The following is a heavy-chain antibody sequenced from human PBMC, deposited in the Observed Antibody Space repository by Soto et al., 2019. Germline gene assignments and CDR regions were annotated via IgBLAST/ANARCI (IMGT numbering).Heavy chain of an antibody. CDR2: IYSGGST. CDR1: GFTVSSNY. CDR3: ASNSVAAAGLYYYYYYMDV. D-gene: IGHD6-13*01. V-gene: IGHV3-66*01. J-gene: IGHJ6*03. Sequence: GGSLRLSCAASGFTVSSNYMSWVRQAPGKGLEWVSVIYSGGSTYYADSVKGRFTISRDNSKNTLYLQMNSLRAEDTAVYYCASNSVAAAGLYYYYYYMDVWGKGTTVTVSS.